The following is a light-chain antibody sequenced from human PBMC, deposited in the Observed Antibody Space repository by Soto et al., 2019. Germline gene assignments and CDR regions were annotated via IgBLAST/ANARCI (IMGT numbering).Light chain of an antibody. Sequence: IVLTQSPGTLSLSPGEVTTLSCRASQIVSTNLFAWYQQKPGQPPRLLIYGASTRATGIPDRFSGSGSGTDFTLPISRLEPEEFAVYYCQQYGRTSWTFGHGTKV. J-gene: IGKJ1*01. V-gene: IGKV3-20*01. CDR3: QQYGRTSWT. CDR1: QIVSTNL. CDR2: GAS.